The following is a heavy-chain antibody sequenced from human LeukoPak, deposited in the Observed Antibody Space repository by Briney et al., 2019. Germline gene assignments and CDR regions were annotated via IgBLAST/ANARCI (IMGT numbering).Heavy chain of an antibody. Sequence: GGSLRLPCAASGFMFSSYSMKWVRQAPGKGLEWISYISSKSTSIYYADSVKGRFTVSRDNAESSLYLHKSSLRAEDTAVYYCATGMWGYCSRTSYPLDYWGQGTLVTVSS. CDR2: ISSKSTSI. V-gene: IGHV3-48*01. CDR1: GFMFSSYS. CDR3: ATGMWGYCSRTSYPLDY. J-gene: IGHJ4*02. D-gene: IGHD2-2*01.